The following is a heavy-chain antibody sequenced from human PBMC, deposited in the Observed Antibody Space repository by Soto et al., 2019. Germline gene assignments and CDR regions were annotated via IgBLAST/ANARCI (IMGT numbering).Heavy chain of an antibody. Sequence: GASVKVSCKASGGTFSSYAISWVRQAPGQGLEWMGGIIPNSGGTNYAQKFQGWVTMTRDTSISTAYMELSRLRSDDTAVYYCARGGDCTNGVCNGAFDIWGQGTMVTVSS. J-gene: IGHJ3*02. CDR1: GGTFSSYA. CDR3: ARGGDCTNGVCNGAFDI. D-gene: IGHD2-8*01. V-gene: IGHV1-2*04. CDR2: IIPNSGGT.